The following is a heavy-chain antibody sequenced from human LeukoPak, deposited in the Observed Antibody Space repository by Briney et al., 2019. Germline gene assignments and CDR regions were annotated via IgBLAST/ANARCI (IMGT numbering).Heavy chain of an antibody. D-gene: IGHD3-3*01. CDR1: GFTFSSYA. J-gene: IGHJ4*02. CDR3: AKAITDVTIFGVVIINFDY. CDR2: ISGSGGST. Sequence: GGSLRLSCAASGFTFSSYAMSWVRQAPGKGLEWVSAISGSGGSTYYADSVKGRFTISRDNSKNTLYLQMNSLGAEDTAVYYCAKAITDVTIFGVVIINFDYWGQGTLVTASS. V-gene: IGHV3-23*01.